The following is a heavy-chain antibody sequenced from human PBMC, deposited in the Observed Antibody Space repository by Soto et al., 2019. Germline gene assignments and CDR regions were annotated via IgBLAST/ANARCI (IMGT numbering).Heavy chain of an antibody. Sequence: QVQLQQWGAGLLKPSETLSLTCAVYGGSFSGYYWSWIRQPPGKGLEWIGEINHSGSTNYNPSLKSRVTITVDTSKNPFSLKLSSVTAADTAVYYCARARGRMVRGVISDYWGQGTLVTVSS. CDR1: GGSFSGYY. CDR2: INHSGST. J-gene: IGHJ4*02. D-gene: IGHD3-10*01. CDR3: ARARGRMVRGVISDY. V-gene: IGHV4-34*01.